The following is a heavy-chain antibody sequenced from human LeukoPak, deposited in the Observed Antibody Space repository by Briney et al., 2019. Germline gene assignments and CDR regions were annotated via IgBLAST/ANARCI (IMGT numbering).Heavy chain of an antibody. Sequence: ASVKVSCKASGYTFTGYYMHWVRQAPGQGLEWMGWINPNSGGTNYAQKFQGRVTMTRDTSISTAYMELSRLRSDDTAVYYCARVGYYYDCSGYYDYWGQGTLVTVSS. CDR2: INPNSGGT. V-gene: IGHV1-2*02. J-gene: IGHJ4*02. CDR3: ARVGYYYDCSGYYDY. CDR1: GYTFTGYY. D-gene: IGHD3-22*01.